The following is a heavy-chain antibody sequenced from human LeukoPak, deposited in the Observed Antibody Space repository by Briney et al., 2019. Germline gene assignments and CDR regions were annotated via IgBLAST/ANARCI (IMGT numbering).Heavy chain of an antibody. V-gene: IGHV3-11*03. D-gene: IGHD2-15*01. J-gene: IGHJ5*02. CDR2: ISRSSSDT. Sequence: SGGSLRLSCAASGFTFSDNYMSWIRQAPGKGLEWVSYISRSSSDTNYADSVKGRFTISRDNAKNSLYLQMNSLRAEDTAVYYCARHVDILGYCSGGSCYDWFDPRGQGTLVTVSS. CDR3: ARHVDILGYCSGGSCYDWFDP. CDR1: GFTFSDNY.